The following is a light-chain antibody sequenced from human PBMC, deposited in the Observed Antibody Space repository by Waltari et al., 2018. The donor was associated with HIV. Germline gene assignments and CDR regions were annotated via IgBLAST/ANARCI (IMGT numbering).Light chain of an antibody. V-gene: IGKV3-15*01. CDR3: QQYNSWPRT. J-gene: IGKJ1*01. Sequence: EIVMTQSPATLSVSPGERATLSCRASQSVSSNLVWYQQKPGQAPSVLIYGASTRATGSPVRFSGSGYGTEFTLTISSLQSEDFAVYYCQQYNSWPRTFGQGTKVEIK. CDR2: GAS. CDR1: QSVSSN.